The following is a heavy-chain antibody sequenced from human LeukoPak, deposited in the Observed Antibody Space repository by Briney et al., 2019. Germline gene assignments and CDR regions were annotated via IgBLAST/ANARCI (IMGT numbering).Heavy chain of an antibody. CDR1: GFSFGGYA. D-gene: IGHD2-21*02. CDR2: ISWNNGDI. CDR3: VKSGGYATAIRYFDL. Sequence: PGGSLRLSCAASGFSFGGYALHWVRQAPGKGLEWVASISWNNGDIVHADSVKGRFTISRDNAKNSLYLQMDSLRTEDTALYYCVKSGGYATAIRYFDLWGRGTLVTVSS. V-gene: IGHV3-9*01. J-gene: IGHJ2*01.